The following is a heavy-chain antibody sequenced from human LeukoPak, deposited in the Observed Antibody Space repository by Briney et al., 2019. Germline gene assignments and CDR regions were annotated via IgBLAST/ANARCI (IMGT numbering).Heavy chain of an antibody. Sequence: GGSLRLSCAASGFTFSTYGMSWVRQAPGKGLEWVSAISGSGDSTYYADSVKGRFTISRDNAKNSLFLQMNSLRADDTAVYYCARDQRGRVAAATVWGQGTLVTVSS. V-gene: IGHV3-23*01. J-gene: IGHJ4*02. D-gene: IGHD2-15*01. CDR3: ARDQRGRVAAATV. CDR1: GFTFSTYG. CDR2: ISGSGDST.